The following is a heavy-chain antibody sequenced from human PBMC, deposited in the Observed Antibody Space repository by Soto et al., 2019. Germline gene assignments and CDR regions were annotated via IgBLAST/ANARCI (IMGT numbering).Heavy chain of an antibody. CDR2: IYSGGST. V-gene: IGHV3-66*01. CDR3: ARDPWAADY. Sequence: HPGGSLRLSCAASGFTVSTKYMSWVRQAPGKGLEWVSVIYSGGSTFYADSVRGRFTISRDNSKNTVNLQMNSLRAEDTAVYYCARDPWAADYWGQGILVTVSS. D-gene: IGHD3-16*01. CDR1: GFTVSTKY. J-gene: IGHJ4*02.